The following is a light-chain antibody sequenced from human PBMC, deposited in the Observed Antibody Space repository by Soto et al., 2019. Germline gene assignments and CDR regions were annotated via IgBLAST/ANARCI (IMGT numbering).Light chain of an antibody. V-gene: IGLV1-40*01. CDR1: TSNIGAGYE. CDR2: GHN. J-gene: IGLJ3*02. CDR3: QSFDSSLGGSGV. Sequence: QSVLTQPPSVSGAPGQRVTISCTGSTSNIGAGYEVHWYQQVPGTAPKLLVSGHNNRPAEVPDRFFGSKSGTSASLTITGVLAEDEADYYCQSFDSSLGGSGVFGGGTKLTVL.